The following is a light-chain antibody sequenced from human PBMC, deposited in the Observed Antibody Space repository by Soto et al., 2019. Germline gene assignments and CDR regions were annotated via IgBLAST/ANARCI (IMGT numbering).Light chain of an antibody. Sequence: EIVLTQSPGTLSLSPGERATLSCRASQSVSSNYLAWYQQKTGQTPRLLIYIASSRAPGIPGRFSGSGSATHFTLTISSVEPQAVSVYYCQQYRPSPWTFGQATKVEIK. CDR2: IAS. CDR3: QQYRPSPWT. V-gene: IGKV3-20*01. CDR1: QSVSSNY. J-gene: IGKJ1*01.